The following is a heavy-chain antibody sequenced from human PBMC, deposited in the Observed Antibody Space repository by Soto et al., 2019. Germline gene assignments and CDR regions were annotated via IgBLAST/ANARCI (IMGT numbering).Heavy chain of an antibody. CDR2: IKSKTDGGTT. D-gene: IGHD2-15*01. Sequence: GGSLRLSCAASGFTFSNAWMSWVRQAPGKGLEWVGRIKSKTDGGTTDYAAPVKGRFTISRDDSKNTLYLQMNSLKTEDTAVYYCTTVPAYCSGGSCYSIHMGTPFDPWGQGTLVTVSS. J-gene: IGHJ5*02. CDR3: TTVPAYCSGGSCYSIHMGTPFDP. CDR1: GFTFSNAW. V-gene: IGHV3-15*01.